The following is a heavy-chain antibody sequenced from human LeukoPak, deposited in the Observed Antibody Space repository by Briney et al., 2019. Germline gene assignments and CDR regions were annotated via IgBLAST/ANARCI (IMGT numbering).Heavy chain of an antibody. V-gene: IGHV3-74*01. J-gene: IGHJ6*02. D-gene: IGHD5-24*01. CDR1: GFTFSSYW. Sequence: GGSLRLSCAASGFTFSSYWMHWVRHAPGRGLVWVSRINSDGSSTSYADSVKGRFTISRDNAKNTLYLQMNSLRAEDTAVYYCARDHEWLQFVYYYYYGMDVWGQGTTVTVSS. CDR2: INSDGSST. CDR3: ARDHEWLQFVYYYYYGMDV.